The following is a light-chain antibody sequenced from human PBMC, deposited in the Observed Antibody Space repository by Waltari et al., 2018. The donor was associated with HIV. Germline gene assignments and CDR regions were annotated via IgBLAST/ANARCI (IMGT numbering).Light chain of an antibody. V-gene: IGLV3-21*02. CDR3: QVWDSRSDHVV. CDR1: NIGRKS. J-gene: IGLJ2*01. Sequence: SYVLTQPPSVSVAPGQTARITCGGNNIGRKSVHWYQQKPGQAPVLAVYDDSHRPSGSPERFAGSNSGNTATLSITRVEAGDEADYYCQVWDSRSDHVVFGGGTQLTVL. CDR2: DDS.